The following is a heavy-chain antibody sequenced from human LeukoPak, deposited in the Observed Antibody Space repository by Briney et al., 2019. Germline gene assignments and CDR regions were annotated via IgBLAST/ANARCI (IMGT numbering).Heavy chain of an antibody. D-gene: IGHD2-2*01. Sequence: SGGSLRLSCAASGFTFSSYETNWVRQAPGKGLQWVSDISSSGTTIYYADSVKGRFTISRDNAKNSLYLQMNSLRAEDTAVYYCARKYCSTTSCLFDNWGQGTLVTVSS. CDR3: ARKYCSTTSCLFDN. CDR2: ISSSGTTI. CDR1: GFTFSSYE. V-gene: IGHV3-48*03. J-gene: IGHJ4*02.